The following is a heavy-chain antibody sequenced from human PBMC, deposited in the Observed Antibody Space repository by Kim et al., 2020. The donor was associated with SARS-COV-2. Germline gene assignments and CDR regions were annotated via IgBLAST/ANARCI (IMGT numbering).Heavy chain of an antibody. CDR3: AKGQYSSSRGDLDY. V-gene: IGHV3-30*18. CDR1: GFTFSSYG. CDR2: ISYDGSNK. Sequence: GGSLRLSCAASGFTFSSYGMHWVRQAPGKGLEWVAVISYDGSNKYYADSVKGRFTISRDNSKNTLYLQMNSLRAGDTAVYYCAKGQYSSSRGDLDYWGQGTLVTVSS. J-gene: IGHJ4*02. D-gene: IGHD6-13*01.